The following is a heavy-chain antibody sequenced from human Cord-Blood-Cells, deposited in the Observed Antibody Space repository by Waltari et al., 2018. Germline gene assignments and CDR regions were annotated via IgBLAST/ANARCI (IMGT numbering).Heavy chain of an antibody. D-gene: IGHD2-15*01. V-gene: IGHV4-34*01. Sequence: QVQLQQWGAGLLKPSETLSLTCPVYGGSFSGYYWSWIRQPPGKGLEWIGEINHSGSTNYNPSLKSRVTISVDTSKNQFSLKLSSVTAADTAVYYCARRRIFDYWGQGTLVTVSS. CDR1: GGSFSGYY. J-gene: IGHJ4*02. CDR3: ARRRIFDY. CDR2: INHSGST.